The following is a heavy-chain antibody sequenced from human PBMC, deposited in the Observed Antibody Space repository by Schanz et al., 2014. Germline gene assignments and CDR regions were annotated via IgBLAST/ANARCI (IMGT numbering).Heavy chain of an antibody. J-gene: IGHJ6*02. D-gene: IGHD3-10*01. CDR2: ISAYNGHT. CDR3: ARAKRFGDMDV. Sequence: QVQLVQSGAEVKKPGASVKVSCKASGYTFISYGIKWVRQAPGQGLEWMGWISAYNGHTDYAQKLQGRVTLTTDTSTSTAYMELRNLRSDDTAVYYCARAKRFGDMDVWGQGTTVTVPS. CDR1: GYTFISYG. V-gene: IGHV1-18*01.